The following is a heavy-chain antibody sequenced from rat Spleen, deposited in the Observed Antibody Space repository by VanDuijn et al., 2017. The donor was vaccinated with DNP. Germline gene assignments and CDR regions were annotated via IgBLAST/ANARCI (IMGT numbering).Heavy chain of an antibody. Sequence: EVQLVESGGGLVQPGRSLKVSCAASGFIFSKYGMAWVRQGPTEGLKWVASITGSGGSTFYRDYVKGRFTTSRDNAESTLYLQMDRLRSEETATYYCATRGTTGTSDYWGQGVMVTVSS. V-gene: IGHV5S11*01. D-gene: IGHD1-11*01. J-gene: IGHJ2*01. CDR1: GFIFSKYG. CDR3: ATRGTTGTSDY. CDR2: ITGSGGST.